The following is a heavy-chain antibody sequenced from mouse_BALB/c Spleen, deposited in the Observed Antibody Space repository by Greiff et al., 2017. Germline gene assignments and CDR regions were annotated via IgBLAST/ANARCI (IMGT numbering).Heavy chain of an antibody. CDR2: ICSGGSYT. J-gene: IGHJ1*01. CDR3: TRYHYGARYFDV. D-gene: IGHD1-1*02. CDR1: GFTFSSYT. V-gene: IGHV5-6-4*01. Sequence: EVQGVESGGGLVKPGGSLKLSCAASGFTFSSYTMSWVRQTPEKRLEWVATICSGGSYTSYPDSVKGRFTICRDSAKNTLYLQRSSLKSEDTAMYYCTRYHYGARYFDVWGAGTTVTVSS.